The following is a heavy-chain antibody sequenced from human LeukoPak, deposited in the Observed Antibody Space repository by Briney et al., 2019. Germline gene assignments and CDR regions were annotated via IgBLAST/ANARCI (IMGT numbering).Heavy chain of an antibody. D-gene: IGHD2-2*02. CDR3: ARDRRYTADYYYYGMDV. J-gene: IGHJ6*02. V-gene: IGHV3-30-3*01. CDR1: GFTFSSYA. CDR2: ISYDGSNK. Sequence: GGSLRLSCAASGFTFSSYAMHWVRQAPGKGLEWVAVISYDGSNKYYADSVKGRFTISRDNSKNTLYLQMNSLRAEDTAVYYCARDRRYTADYYYYGMDVWGQGTTVTVSS.